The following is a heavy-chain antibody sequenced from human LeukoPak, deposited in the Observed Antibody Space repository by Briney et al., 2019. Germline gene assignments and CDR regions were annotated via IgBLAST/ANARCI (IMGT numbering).Heavy chain of an antibody. V-gene: IGHV1-69*01. Sequence: ASVKVSSKASGGTFSTYAISWVRQAPGQGLEWMGGIIPIFGTANYAQKFQGRVTITADESTSTAYMELSSLRSEDTAVYYCATEGTPGIAAAGSCYYYGMDVWGQGTTVTVSS. J-gene: IGHJ6*02. CDR3: ATEGTPGIAAAGSCYYYGMDV. D-gene: IGHD6-13*01. CDR2: IIPIFGTA. CDR1: GGTFSTYA.